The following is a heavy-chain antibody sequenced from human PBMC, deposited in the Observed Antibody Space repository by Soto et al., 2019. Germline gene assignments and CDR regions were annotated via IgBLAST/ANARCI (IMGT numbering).Heavy chain of an antibody. CDR2: IYYSGST. CDR3: ARGWGLVFDY. V-gene: IGHV4-59*01. D-gene: IGHD2-21*02. CDR1: GGSISSYY. Sequence: PSETLSLTCPVSGGSISSYYLSWIRQPPGKGLEWIGYIYYSGSTNYNPSLKSRVTISVDTSKNQFSLKLSSVTAADTAVYYCARGWGLVFDYWGQGTLVTVSS. J-gene: IGHJ4*02.